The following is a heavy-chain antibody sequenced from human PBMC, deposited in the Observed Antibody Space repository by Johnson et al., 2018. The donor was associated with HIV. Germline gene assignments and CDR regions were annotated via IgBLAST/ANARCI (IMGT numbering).Heavy chain of an antibody. D-gene: IGHD1-26*01. J-gene: IGHJ3*02. CDR2: IYSGGST. V-gene: IGHV3-53*01. CDR3: ARDDRIVGASMGAFDI. Sequence: VQLVESGGGLIQPGGSLRLSCAASGFTVSSNYMSWVRQAPGKGLEWVSVIYSGGSTYYADSVKGRFTISRDNAKNSLYLQVNSLRAEDTAVYYCARDDRIVGASMGAFDIWGQGTMVTVSS. CDR1: GFTVSSNY.